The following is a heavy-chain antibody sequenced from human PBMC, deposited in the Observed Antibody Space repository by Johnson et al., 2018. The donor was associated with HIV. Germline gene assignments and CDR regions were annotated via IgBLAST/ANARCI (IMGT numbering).Heavy chain of an antibody. D-gene: IGHD3-22*01. Sequence: QLVESGGGVVQPGRSLRLSCAASGFTFSSYGMHWVRQAPGKGLEWVAVISYDESNKYYADSVKGRFTISRDNSKNTLYLQMNSLRAEDTAVYYCARAITTDAFDIWGQGTMVTVSS. CDR2: ISYDESNK. CDR3: ARAITTDAFDI. J-gene: IGHJ3*02. V-gene: IGHV3-30*03. CDR1: GFTFSSYG.